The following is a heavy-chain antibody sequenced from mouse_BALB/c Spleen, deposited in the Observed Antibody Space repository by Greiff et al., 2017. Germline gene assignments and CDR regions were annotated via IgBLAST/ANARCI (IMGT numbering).Heavy chain of an antibody. D-gene: IGHD2-14*01. CDR1: GFTFSSYA. V-gene: IGHV5-6-5*01. CDR3: ARDRYDEYFDV. J-gene: IGHJ1*01. Sequence: EVQGVESGGGLVKPGGSLKLSCAASGFTFSSYAMSWVRQTPEKRLEWVASISSGGSTYYPDSVKGRFTISRDNARNILYLQMSSLRSEDTAMYYCARDRYDEYFDVWGAGTTVTVSS. CDR2: ISSGGST.